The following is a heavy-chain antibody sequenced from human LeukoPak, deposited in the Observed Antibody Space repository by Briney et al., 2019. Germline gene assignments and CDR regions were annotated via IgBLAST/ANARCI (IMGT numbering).Heavy chain of an antibody. V-gene: IGHV3-23*01. CDR2: VSGSGGST. CDR1: GFTFSSYA. J-gene: IGHJ5*02. CDR3: ARREITMIVVVTYNWFDP. Sequence: GGSLRLSCAASGFTFSSYAMSWVLQAPGKGLEWVSAVSGSGGSTYYADSVKGRFTISRDNSKNTLYLQMNSLRAEDTAVYYCARREITMIVVVTYNWFDPWGQGTLVTVSS. D-gene: IGHD3-22*01.